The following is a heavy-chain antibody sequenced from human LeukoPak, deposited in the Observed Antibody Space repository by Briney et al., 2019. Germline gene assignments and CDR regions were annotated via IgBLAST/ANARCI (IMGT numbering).Heavy chain of an antibody. D-gene: IGHD2-2*01. CDR2: IYYSGST. J-gene: IGHJ4*02. V-gene: IGHV4-59*12. CDR3: ARTVYYAAYYFDY. CDR1: GGSISSYY. Sequence: SETLSLTCTVSGGSISSYYWSWIRQPPGKGLEWIGYIYYSGSTNYNPSLKSRVTISVDTSKNQLSLKLSSVTAADTAVYYCARTVYYAAYYFDYWGQGTLVTVSS.